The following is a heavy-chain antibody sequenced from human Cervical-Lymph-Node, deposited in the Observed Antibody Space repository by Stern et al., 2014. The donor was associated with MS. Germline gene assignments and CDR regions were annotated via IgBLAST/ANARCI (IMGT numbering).Heavy chain of an antibody. CDR2: IDWDDDK. CDR3: ARMGSVAGPSYFDY. Sequence: QVTLRESGPALVKPTQPLTLTCTFSGFSLSTSGMCVSWIRQPPGKALQWLALIDWDDDKYYSTSLKTRLTISKDTSKNQVVLTMTNMDPVDTATYYCARMGSVAGPSYFDYWGQGTLVTVSS. J-gene: IGHJ4*02. CDR1: GFSLSTSGMC. D-gene: IGHD6-19*01. V-gene: IGHV2-70*01.